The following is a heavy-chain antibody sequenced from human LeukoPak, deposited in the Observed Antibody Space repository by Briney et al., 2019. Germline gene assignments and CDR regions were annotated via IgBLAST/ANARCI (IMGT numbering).Heavy chain of an antibody. Sequence: EASVKVSCKASGYTFTSYYMHWVRQAPGQGLEWMGIINPSGGSTSYAQKFQGRVTMTRDTSTSTVYMELSSLRSEDTAVYYCAREFMYYGLAAALDYWGQGTLVTVSS. CDR2: INPSGGST. V-gene: IGHV1-46*01. D-gene: IGHD6-13*01. CDR3: AREFMYYGLAAALDY. J-gene: IGHJ4*02. CDR1: GYTFTSYY.